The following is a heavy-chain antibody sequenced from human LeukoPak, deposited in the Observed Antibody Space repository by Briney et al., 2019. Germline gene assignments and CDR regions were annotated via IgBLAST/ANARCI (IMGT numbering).Heavy chain of an antibody. CDR1: GYSFTSYW. D-gene: IGHD3-10*01. J-gene: IGHJ4*02. V-gene: IGHV5-51*01. Sequence: GESLKISCKGSGYSFTSYWIGWVRQMPGKGLEWMGIIYPGDSDTRYSPSFQGQVTISADKSISTAYLQWSSLKASDTAMYYCARRDDYYGSGSYPHYWGQGTLVTVSS. CDR2: IYPGDSDT. CDR3: ARRDDYYGSGSYPHY.